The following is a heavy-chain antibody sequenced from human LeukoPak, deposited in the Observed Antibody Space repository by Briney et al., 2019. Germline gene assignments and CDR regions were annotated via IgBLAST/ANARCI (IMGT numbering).Heavy chain of an antibody. CDR2: INHSGST. CDR1: GGSFSGYY. Sequence: PSETLSLTCAVYGGSFSGYYWSWIRQPPGKGLEWIGEINHSGSTNYNPSLKSRVTISVDTSKNQLSLKLSSVTAADTAVYYCARGPLRRTLSYWGQGTLVTVSS. CDR3: ARGPLRRTLSY. V-gene: IGHV4-34*01. J-gene: IGHJ4*02.